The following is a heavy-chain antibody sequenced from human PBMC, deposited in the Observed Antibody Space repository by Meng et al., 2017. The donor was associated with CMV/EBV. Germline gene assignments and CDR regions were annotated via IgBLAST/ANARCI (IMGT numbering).Heavy chain of an antibody. Sequence: ASVKVSCKASGCTFTSYGISWVRQAPGQGLEWMGWISAYNGNTNYAQKLQGRVTMTTDTSTSTAYMELRSLRSDDTAVYYCAKVGHDFWSGVGVYYYGMDVWGQGTTVTVSS. CDR1: GCTFTSYG. D-gene: IGHD3-3*01. CDR2: ISAYNGNT. V-gene: IGHV1-18*01. J-gene: IGHJ6*02. CDR3: AKVGHDFWSGVGVYYYGMDV.